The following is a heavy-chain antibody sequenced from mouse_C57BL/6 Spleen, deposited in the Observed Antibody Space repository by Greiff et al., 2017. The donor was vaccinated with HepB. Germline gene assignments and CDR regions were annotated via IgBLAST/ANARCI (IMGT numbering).Heavy chain of an antibody. D-gene: IGHD2-4*01. CDR2: IDPSDSET. CDR1: GYTFTSYW. V-gene: IGHV1-52*01. Sequence: QVQLQQSGAELVRPGSSVKLSCKASGYTFTSYWMHWVKQRPIQGLEWIGNIDPSDSETHYNQKFKDKATLTVDKSSSKAYMQLSSLQSEDSAVYYCARGGIYYDYDAWFAYWGQGTLVTVSA. CDR3: ARGGIYYDYDAWFAY. J-gene: IGHJ3*01.